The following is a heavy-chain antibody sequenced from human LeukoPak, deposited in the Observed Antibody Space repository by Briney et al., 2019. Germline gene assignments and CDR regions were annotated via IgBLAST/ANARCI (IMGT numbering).Heavy chain of an antibody. V-gene: IGHV3-23*01. CDR3: AKCDSSGYYLRETGAFDY. J-gene: IGHJ4*02. CDR2: ISGSGGST. CDR1: GFTFSSYS. D-gene: IGHD3-22*01. Sequence: GGSLRLSCAASGFTFSSYSMNWVRQAPGKGLEWVSAISGSGGSTYYADSVKGRFTISRDNSKNTLYLQMNSLRAEDTAVYYCAKCDSSGYYLRETGAFDYWGQGTLVTVSS.